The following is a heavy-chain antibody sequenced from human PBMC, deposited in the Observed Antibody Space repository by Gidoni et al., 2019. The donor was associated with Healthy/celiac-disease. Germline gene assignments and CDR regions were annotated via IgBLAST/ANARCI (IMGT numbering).Heavy chain of an antibody. CDR1: SGCISNSRYY. CDR2: IYYSGST. D-gene: IGHD2-15*01. V-gene: IGHV4-39*01. Sequence: QLQLQESGPGLVTPSETLSLTCTLPSGCISNSRYYWSWIPQPPGKGLEWIGSIYYSGSTYYNPSLKSRVTISVDTSKNQFSLKLSSVTAADTAVDYCASSFTDIVLVVPGFIDAFDIWGQGTMVTVSS. J-gene: IGHJ3*02. CDR3: ASSFTDIVLVVPGFIDAFDI.